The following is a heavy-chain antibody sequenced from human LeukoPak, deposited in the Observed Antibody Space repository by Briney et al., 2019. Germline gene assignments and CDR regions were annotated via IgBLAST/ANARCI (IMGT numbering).Heavy chain of an antibody. CDR2: IKTDGSIT. Sequence: WGSLRLSCAASGFTFSDYWIHWVRQAPGKGLLWVSHIKTDGSITDYADSVKGRFTISRDNARNTLYLQTDSLRVEDTAVYYCARNPDGDYDYWGQGALVTVSS. J-gene: IGHJ4*02. CDR3: ARNPDGDYDY. V-gene: IGHV3-74*01. D-gene: IGHD2-8*01. CDR1: GFTFSDYW.